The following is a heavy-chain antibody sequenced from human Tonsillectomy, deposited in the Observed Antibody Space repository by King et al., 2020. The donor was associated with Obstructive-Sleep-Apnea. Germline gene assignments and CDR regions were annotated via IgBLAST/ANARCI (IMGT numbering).Heavy chain of an antibody. D-gene: IGHD3-3*01. V-gene: IGHV3-74*01. CDR2: INSDGSST. CDR1: GFTFSSYW. CDR3: ARDLIVNYDFWSGYYTSYGMDV. J-gene: IGHJ6*02. Sequence: VQLVESGGGLVQPGGSLRLSCAASGFTFSSYWMHWVRQAPGKGLVWVSRINSDGSSTSYADSVKGRFTISRDNAKNTLYLQMNSLRAEDTAVYYCARDLIVNYDFWSGYYTSYGMDVWGQGTTVTVSS.